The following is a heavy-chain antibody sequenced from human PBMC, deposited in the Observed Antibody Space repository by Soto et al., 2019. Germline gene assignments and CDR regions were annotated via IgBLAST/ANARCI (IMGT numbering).Heavy chain of an antibody. Sequence: SETLSLTCAVSGYSISSGYYWGWIRQPPGKGLEWIGSIYHSGSTYYNPPLKSRVTISVDTSKNQFSLKLSSVTAADTAVYYCARDSRYSSGWYGGANWFDPWGQGTLGT. CDR1: GYSISSGYY. V-gene: IGHV4-38-2*02. D-gene: IGHD6-19*01. CDR2: IYHSGST. CDR3: ARDSRYSSGWYGGANWFDP. J-gene: IGHJ5*02.